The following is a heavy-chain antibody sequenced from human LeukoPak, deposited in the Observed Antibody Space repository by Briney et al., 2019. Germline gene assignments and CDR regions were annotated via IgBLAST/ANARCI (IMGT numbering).Heavy chain of an antibody. J-gene: IGHJ4*02. CDR1: GGTFSSYA. CDR3: ASGGATGAVAKDY. V-gene: IGHV1-69*01. D-gene: IGHD6-19*01. CDR2: IIPIFGTA. Sequence: EASVKVSRKASGGTFSSYAISWVRQAPGQGLEWMGGIIPIFGTANYAQKFQGRVTITADESTSTAYMELSSLRSEDTAVYYCASGGATGAVAKDYWGQGTLVTVSS.